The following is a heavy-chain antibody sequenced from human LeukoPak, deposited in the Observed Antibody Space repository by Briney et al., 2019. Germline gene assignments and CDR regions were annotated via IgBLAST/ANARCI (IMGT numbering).Heavy chain of an antibody. V-gene: IGHV4-38-2*02. Sequence: PSETLSLTCTVSGYSISSGYYWGWIRQPPGKGLEWIGSIYHSGSTYYNPSLKSRVTISVDTSKNQFSLKLSSVTAADTAVYYCALPGYCSSTSCLDYWGQGTLVTVSS. J-gene: IGHJ4*02. D-gene: IGHD2-2*01. CDR3: ALPGYCSSTSCLDY. CDR2: IYHSGST. CDR1: GYSISSGYY.